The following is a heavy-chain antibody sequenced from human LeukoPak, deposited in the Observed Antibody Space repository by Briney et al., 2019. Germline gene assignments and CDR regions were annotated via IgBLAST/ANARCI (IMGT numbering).Heavy chain of an antibody. V-gene: IGHV3-30-3*01. Sequence: PGRSLRLSCAASGFTFSSYAMHWVRQAPGKGLEWVAVISYDGSNKYYADSVKGRFTISRDNSKNTLYLQMNSLRAEDTAVYYCARGGHIVVVTAIRGAFDIWGQGTMVTVSS. D-gene: IGHD2-21*02. J-gene: IGHJ3*02. CDR3: ARGGHIVVVTAIRGAFDI. CDR1: GFTFSSYA. CDR2: ISYDGSNK.